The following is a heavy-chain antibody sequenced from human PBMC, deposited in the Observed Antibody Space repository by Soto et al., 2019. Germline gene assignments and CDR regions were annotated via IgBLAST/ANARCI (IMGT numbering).Heavy chain of an antibody. D-gene: IGHD1-26*01. CDR3: AKAAGWELLRGDFDY. CDR2: ISNDGSNE. Sequence: GGSLRLSCAASGFTLTKYGMQWVRQTPGKGPEWVALISNDGSNEYYADSVKGRFTISRDISKNTLYLQMNSLRAEDTAVYYCAKAAGWELLRGDFDYWGQGTLVTVSS. CDR1: GFTLTKYG. V-gene: IGHV3-30*18. J-gene: IGHJ4*02.